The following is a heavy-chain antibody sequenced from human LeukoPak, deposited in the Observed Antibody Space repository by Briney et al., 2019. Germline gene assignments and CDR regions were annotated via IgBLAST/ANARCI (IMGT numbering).Heavy chain of an antibody. J-gene: IGHJ3*02. D-gene: IGHD6-19*01. CDR1: GYTFTNYG. V-gene: IGHV1-2*02. CDR2: INPNSGGT. CDR3: AREQWLDFQSDAFDI. Sequence: GASVKVSCKASGYTFTNYGISWVRQAPGQGLEWMGWINPNSGGTNYAQKSQGRVTMTRDTSISTAYMELSRLRSDDTAVYYCAREQWLDFQSDAFDIWGQGTMVTVSS.